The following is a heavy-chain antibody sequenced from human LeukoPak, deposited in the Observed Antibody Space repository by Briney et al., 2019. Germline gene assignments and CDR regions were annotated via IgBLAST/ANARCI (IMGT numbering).Heavy chain of an antibody. D-gene: IGHD1-26*01. Sequence: SQTLSLTCTVSGGSISSGDYDWSWIRQPPGKGLEWIGYIYYSGSTYYNPSLKSRVTISVDTSKSQFSLKLSSVTAADTAVYYCARGEVGASEFDYWGQGTLVTVSS. CDR1: GGSISSGDYD. J-gene: IGHJ4*02. V-gene: IGHV4-30-4*08. CDR3: ARGEVGASEFDY. CDR2: IYYSGST.